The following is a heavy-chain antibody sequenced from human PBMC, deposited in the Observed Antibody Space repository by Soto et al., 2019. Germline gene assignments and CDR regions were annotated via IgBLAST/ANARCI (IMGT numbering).Heavy chain of an antibody. CDR1: GYPFSKYG. CDR2: IKPDNGDT. Sequence: QLQLVQSGAEVERPGASVRVSCKAYGYPFSKYGITWIRQAPGQELEWMGWIKPDNGDTNNAQKFQGRVTMTTDTSSNTAYMELRSLRSDDTAVYYCATSYDSGFDPWGQGTLVSVSS. V-gene: IGHV1-18*04. CDR3: ATSYDSGFDP. D-gene: IGHD5-12*01. J-gene: IGHJ5*02.